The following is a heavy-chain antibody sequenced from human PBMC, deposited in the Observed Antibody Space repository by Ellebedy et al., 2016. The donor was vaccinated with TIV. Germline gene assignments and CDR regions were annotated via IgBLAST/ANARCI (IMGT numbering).Heavy chain of an antibody. CDR2: IYYSGST. V-gene: IGHV4-61*01. Sequence: SETLSLXXTVSGGSVSSGSYYWSWIRQPPGKGLEWIGYIYYSGSTNYNPSLKSRVTISVDTSKNQFSLKLSSVTAADTAVYYCASPKSGASYYFAYWGQGTLVTVFS. CDR3: ASPKSGASYYFAY. CDR1: GGSVSSGSYY. D-gene: IGHD1-26*01. J-gene: IGHJ4*02.